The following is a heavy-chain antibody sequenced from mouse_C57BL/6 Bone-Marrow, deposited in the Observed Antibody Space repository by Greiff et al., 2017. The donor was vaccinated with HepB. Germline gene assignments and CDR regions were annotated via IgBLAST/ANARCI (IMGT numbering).Heavy chain of an antibody. Sequence: QVHVKQSGAELVRPGTSVKVSCKASGYAFTNYLIEWVKQRPGQGLEWIGVINPGSGGTNYNEKFKGKATLTADKSSSTAYMQLSSLTSEDSAVYFCARGNYYGSSYLYWYFDVWGTGTTVTVSS. V-gene: IGHV1-54*01. J-gene: IGHJ1*03. CDR2: INPGSGGT. CDR3: ARGNYYGSSYLYWYFDV. CDR1: GYAFTNYL. D-gene: IGHD1-1*01.